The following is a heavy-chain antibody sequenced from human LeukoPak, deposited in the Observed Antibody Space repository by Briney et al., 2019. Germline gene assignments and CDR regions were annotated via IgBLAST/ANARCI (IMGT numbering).Heavy chain of an antibody. J-gene: IGHJ4*02. CDR2: ISGSGGST. CDR3: AKDLGSVVTPPSLDS. CDR1: GFTFSSYA. V-gene: IGHV3-23*01. D-gene: IGHD4-23*01. Sequence: GGSLRLSCAASGFTFSSYAMSWVRQAPGKGLEWVSAISGSGGSTYYADSVKGRFTISRDNSKNTLYLQMNSLRAEDTAVYYCAKDLGSVVTPPSLDSWGQGTLVTVSS.